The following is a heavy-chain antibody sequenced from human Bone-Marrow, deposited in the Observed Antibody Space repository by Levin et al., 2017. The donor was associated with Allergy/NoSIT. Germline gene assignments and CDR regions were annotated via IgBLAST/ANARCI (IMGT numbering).Heavy chain of an antibody. J-gene: IGHJ4*02. V-gene: IGHV1-46*01. CDR1: GYTFTTSFY. CDR3: ARDYTLEVAPFDY. CDR2: INPSDGTA. Sequence: GASVKVSCKASGYTFTTSFYMHWVRQAPGQGLEWIGIINPSDGTASYAQKFRGRVTMTTDTSTTTAYLELRSLTSYDTAVYYCARDYTLEVAPFDYWGQGTVVTVSS.